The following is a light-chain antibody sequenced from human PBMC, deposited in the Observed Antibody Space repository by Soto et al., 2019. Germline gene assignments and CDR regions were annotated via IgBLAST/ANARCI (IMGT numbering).Light chain of an antibody. V-gene: IGLV2-8*01. CDR1: SGDVGGYDY. CDR2: EVT. CDR3: SSYAGSDYPDV. Sequence: QSALTQPPSASGSPGQSVTISCTGTSGDVGGYDYVSWYQQHPGKAPKLMIYEVTKRPLGVPDRFSGSKSGNTASLTVSGLQAEDEADYYCSSYAGSDYPDVFGTGTKVTVL. J-gene: IGLJ1*01.